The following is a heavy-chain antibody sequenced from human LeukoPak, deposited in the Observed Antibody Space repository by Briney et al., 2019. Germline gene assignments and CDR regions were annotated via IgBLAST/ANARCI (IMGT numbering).Heavy chain of an antibody. CDR1: GVTFSDDH. Sequence: RGCLRLSRAPPGVTFSDDHMDWVRQAPRKGRGWGSYISSSGRTLYYAASVQGPFPISRDNDKTSLYLHMNSLRAEDTAVYYCARASMATADFDYWGQGNLVTVSS. CDR3: ARASMATADFDY. D-gene: IGHD5-24*01. CDR2: ISSSGRTL. J-gene: IGHJ4*02. V-gene: IGHV3-69-1*02.